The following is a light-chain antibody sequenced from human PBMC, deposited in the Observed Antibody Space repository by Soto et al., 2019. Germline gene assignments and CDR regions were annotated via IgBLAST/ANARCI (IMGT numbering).Light chain of an antibody. Sequence: DIQMTQTPSSLSGYVGDRFSLTGGAGQSISRYLNWYQQRPGKAPKLLIYSASTLQTGVPSRFSGSGSGTDFTLTISDVQPEDFALYYCHQRQSWPRTFGQGTKV. V-gene: IGKV1-39*01. CDR1: QSISRY. CDR3: HQRQSWPRT. J-gene: IGKJ1*01. CDR2: SAS.